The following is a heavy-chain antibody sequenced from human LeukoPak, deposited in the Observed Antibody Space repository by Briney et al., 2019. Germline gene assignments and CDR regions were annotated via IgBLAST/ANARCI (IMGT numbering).Heavy chain of an antibody. V-gene: IGHV1-69*06. CDR2: IIPIFGTA. CDR3: AGSLGYCTSNVCYLKY. J-gene: IGHJ4*02. CDR1: GGTFSSYA. D-gene: IGHD2-8*01. Sequence: SVKVSCKASGGTFSSYAISWVRQAPGQGLEWMGGIIPIFGTANYAQKFQGRVTITADKSTSTAYMELSSLKSEDKAVYYCAGSLGYCTSNVCYLKYWGQGTVVTVSS.